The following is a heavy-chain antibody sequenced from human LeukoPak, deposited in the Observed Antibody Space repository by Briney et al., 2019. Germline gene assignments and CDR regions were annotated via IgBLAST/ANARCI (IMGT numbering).Heavy chain of an antibody. CDR1: GFTFDDYA. Sequence: GGSLRLSCAASGFTFDDYAMHWVRQAPGKGLEWVSGISWNSGSIGYADSVKGRFTISRDNAKNSLYLQMNSLRAEDTALYYCAKDTDYDSGGYYSSWGRGTLVTVSS. V-gene: IGHV3-9*01. J-gene: IGHJ2*01. D-gene: IGHD3-22*01. CDR2: ISWNSGSI. CDR3: AKDTDYDSGGYYSS.